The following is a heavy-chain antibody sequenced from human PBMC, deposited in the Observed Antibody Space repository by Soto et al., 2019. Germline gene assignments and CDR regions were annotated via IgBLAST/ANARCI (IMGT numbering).Heavy chain of an antibody. D-gene: IGHD3-10*01. CDR2: ISSSGANT. J-gene: IGHJ3*01. V-gene: IGHV3-11*06. CDR3: ARVPGISMGLPTTLEAFDV. Sequence: PGGSLRLSCAASGFTFSDYYIRWILQAPGKGLEWVSHISSSGANTNYADSVKGRFTISRDNAKNSVYLQINSLTAEDTAVYYCARVPGISMGLPTTLEAFDVWGQGTMVTFSS. CDR1: GFTFSDYY.